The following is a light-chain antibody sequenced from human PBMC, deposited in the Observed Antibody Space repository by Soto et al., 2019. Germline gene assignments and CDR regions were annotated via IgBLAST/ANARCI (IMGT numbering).Light chain of an antibody. CDR2: DVS. J-gene: IGKJ5*01. CDR3: QQRSDWPLT. V-gene: IGKV3-11*01. CDR1: QSVTSY. Sequence: VMTQSPLSLPVPLGQPASISFRSSQSVTSYLAWYQQKPGQAPRLLIYDVSNRASGIPARFSGSGSETDFTLTISSLEPEDFAVYYCQQRSDWPLTFGQGTRLEIK.